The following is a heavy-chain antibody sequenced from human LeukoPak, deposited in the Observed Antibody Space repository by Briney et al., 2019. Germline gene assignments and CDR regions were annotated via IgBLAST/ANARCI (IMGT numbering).Heavy chain of an antibody. D-gene: IGHD1-26*01. Sequence: SEALSLTCTVSGGSISSYYWSWIRQPPGKGLEWIGYIYYSGSTNYNPSLKSRVTISVDTSKNQFSLKLSSVTAADTAVYYCARLYSGSYALDYWGQGTLVTVSS. V-gene: IGHV4-59*01. CDR1: GGSISSYY. CDR2: IYYSGST. CDR3: ARLYSGSYALDY. J-gene: IGHJ4*02.